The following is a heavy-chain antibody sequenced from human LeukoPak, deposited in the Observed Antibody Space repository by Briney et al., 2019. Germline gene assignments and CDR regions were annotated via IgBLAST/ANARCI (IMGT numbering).Heavy chain of an antibody. CDR1: GFTFSTYS. CDR3: ARVFSASFNYGMDV. V-gene: IGHV3-48*04. CDR2: ISTSSSTI. J-gene: IGHJ6*02. D-gene: IGHD2-2*01. Sequence: GGSLRLSCAASGFTFSTYSMNWVRQAPGKGLEWVSYISTSSSTIYYADSVKGRFTISRDNAKNSLYLQMNSLRAEDTALYYCARVFSASFNYGMDVWGQGTTVTVSS.